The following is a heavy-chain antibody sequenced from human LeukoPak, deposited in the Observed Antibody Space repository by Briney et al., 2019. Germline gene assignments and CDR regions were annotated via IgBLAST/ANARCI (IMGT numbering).Heavy chain of an antibody. CDR3: YYPHAEYFQH. J-gene: IGHJ1*01. D-gene: IGHD3-22*01. Sequence: GGSLRLSCAASGFTFSSYAMHWVRQAPGKGLEYVSAISSNGGSTYYANSVKGRFTISRDNSKNTLYLQMGSLRAEDMAVLGGYYPHAEYFQHWGQGTLVTVSS. V-gene: IGHV3-64*01. CDR2: ISSNGGST. CDR1: GFTFSSYA.